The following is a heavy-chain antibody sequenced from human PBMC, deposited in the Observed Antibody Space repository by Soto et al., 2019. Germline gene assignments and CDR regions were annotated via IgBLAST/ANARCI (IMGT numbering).Heavy chain of an antibody. Sequence: QVQLVESGGGVVQPGRSLRLSCAASGFTFSSYGMHWVRQAPGKGLEWVAVISYDGSNKYYADSVKGRFTISRDNSKNTLYLQMNSLRDADTAVYYCAKDGSGTTCTECHYYFDYWGQGTLVTVSS. J-gene: IGHJ4*02. CDR3: AKDGSGTTCTECHYYFDY. CDR1: GFTFSSYG. D-gene: IGHD1-7*01. CDR2: ISYDGSNK. V-gene: IGHV3-30*18.